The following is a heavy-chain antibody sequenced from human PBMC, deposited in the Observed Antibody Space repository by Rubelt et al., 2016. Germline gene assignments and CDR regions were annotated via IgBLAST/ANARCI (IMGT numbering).Heavy chain of an antibody. V-gene: IGHV3-48*01. J-gene: IGHJ6*02. Sequence: GGSLRLSCAASGFTFSSYSMNWVRQAPGKGLEWVSYISSSSSTIYYADSVKGRFTISRDNAKNSLYLQMNSLRAEDTAGYYCARDDEQWLVPNYYYYGMDVWGQGTTVTVSS. CDR2: ISSSSSTI. CDR3: ARDDEQWLVPNYYYYGMDV. D-gene: IGHD6-19*01. CDR1: GFTFSSYS.